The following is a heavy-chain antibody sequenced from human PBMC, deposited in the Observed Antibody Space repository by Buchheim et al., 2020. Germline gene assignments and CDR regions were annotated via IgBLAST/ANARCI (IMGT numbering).Heavy chain of an antibody. Sequence: EVQLVESGGGLVQPGGSLRLSCAASGFTFSSHSMNWVRQAPGKGLEWVSYISSGGSTIYYADSVKGRFTISRDNAKKSLYLQMNSLRAEDTAVYYCARGVFTIFGAATYFDYWGQGTL. CDR2: ISSGGSTI. J-gene: IGHJ4*02. CDR1: GFTFSSHS. CDR3: ARGVFTIFGAATYFDY. D-gene: IGHD3-3*01. V-gene: IGHV3-48*01.